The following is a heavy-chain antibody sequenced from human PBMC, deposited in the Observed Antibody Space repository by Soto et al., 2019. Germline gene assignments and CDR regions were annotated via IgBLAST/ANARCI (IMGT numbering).Heavy chain of an antibody. Sequence: VASVKVSCKASGYTFTSYGISWVRQAPGQGLEWMGWISAYNGNTNYAQKLQGRVTMTTDTSTSTAYMELRSLRSDDTAVYYCARGGVALYYYGSGSYPSDYWGQGTLVTVSS. CDR2: ISAYNGNT. V-gene: IGHV1-18*01. CDR3: ARGGVALYYYGSGSYPSDY. CDR1: GYTFTSYG. D-gene: IGHD3-10*01. J-gene: IGHJ4*02.